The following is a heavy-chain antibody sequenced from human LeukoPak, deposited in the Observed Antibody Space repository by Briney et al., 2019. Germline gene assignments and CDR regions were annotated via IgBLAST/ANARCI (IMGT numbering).Heavy chain of an antibody. Sequence: SQTLSLTCAVSGDSFSGNSAAWNWIRQSPSRGLEWLGRTYYRSKWYNDYAVSVKSRITINPDTSKNQFSLQLNSVTPEDTAVYYCARESDTATNRDAFDIWGQGTMVTVSS. J-gene: IGHJ3*02. CDR1: GDSFSGNSAA. CDR3: ARESDTATNRDAFDI. D-gene: IGHD5-18*01. V-gene: IGHV6-1*01. CDR2: TYYRSKWYN.